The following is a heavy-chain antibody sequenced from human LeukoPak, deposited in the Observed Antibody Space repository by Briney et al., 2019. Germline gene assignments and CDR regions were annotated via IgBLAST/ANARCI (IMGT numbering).Heavy chain of an antibody. Sequence: ASVKVSCKAFGYTFVAYYIHWVRQAPGQGLEWMGWINPNSGGINYAQKFQGRATVTSDTSISTAYMELSRLRPDDTAVYYCARYGPGTGNFLLDSWGQGTLVTVSS. CDR3: ARYGPGTGNFLLDS. V-gene: IGHV1-2*02. CDR1: GYTFVAYY. D-gene: IGHD3-10*01. J-gene: IGHJ4*02. CDR2: INPNSGGI.